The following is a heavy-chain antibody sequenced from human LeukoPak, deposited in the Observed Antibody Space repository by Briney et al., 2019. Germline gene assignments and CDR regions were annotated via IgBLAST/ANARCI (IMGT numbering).Heavy chain of an antibody. J-gene: IGHJ4*02. Sequence: SQTLSLTCAVYGGSFSGYYWGWLRHPPGKGLEWIGEINHSGSTNYSPSLKSRVTISVDTSNNQFSLKLSSVTAADTAVYYCARGRWLHPLDYWGQGTLVTVSS. CDR2: INHSGST. CDR3: ARGRWLHPLDY. D-gene: IGHD5-24*01. CDR1: GGSFSGYY. V-gene: IGHV4-34*01.